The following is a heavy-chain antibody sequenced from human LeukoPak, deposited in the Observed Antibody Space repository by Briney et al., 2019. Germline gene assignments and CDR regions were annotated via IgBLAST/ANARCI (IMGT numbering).Heavy chain of an antibody. J-gene: IGHJ4*02. CDR1: GFTFSSYA. CDR2: ISGSGGST. CDR3: AKDVSEAGIFDY. Sequence: GGSLRLSCAASGFTFSSYAMGWVRQAPGKGLEWVSAISGSGGSTYYADSVKGRFTISRDNSKNTLYLQMNSLRAEDTAVYYCAKDVSEAGIFDYWGQGTLVTVSS. D-gene: IGHD3-10*01. V-gene: IGHV3-23*01.